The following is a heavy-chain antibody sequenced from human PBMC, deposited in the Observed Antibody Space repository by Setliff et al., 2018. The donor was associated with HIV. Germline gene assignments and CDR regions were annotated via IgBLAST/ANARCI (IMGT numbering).Heavy chain of an antibody. CDR1: GYSISSGYY. Sequence: SETLSLTCTVSGYSISSGYYWGWIQLPPGKGLEWIGSMYHSGSTHYNPSLKSRVTISVDTSKNQFSLKLSSVTAADTAVYYCNIYYYYYMDVWGKGTTVTVSS. J-gene: IGHJ6*03. CDR2: MYHSGST. V-gene: IGHV4-38-2*02. CDR3: NIYYYYYMDV.